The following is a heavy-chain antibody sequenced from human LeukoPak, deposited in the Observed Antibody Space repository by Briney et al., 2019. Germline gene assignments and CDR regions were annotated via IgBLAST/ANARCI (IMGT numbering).Heavy chain of an antibody. CDR3: ARMGRHGSGSYGTGVDY. V-gene: IGHV4-4*07. CDR2: IYTSGST. D-gene: IGHD3-10*01. CDR1: GGSISSYY. J-gene: IGHJ4*02. Sequence: SETLSPTCTVSGGSISSYYWSWIRQPAGKGLEWIGRIYTSGSTNYNPSLKSRVTMSVDTSKNQFSLKLSSVTAADTAVYYCARMGRHGSGSYGTGVDYWGQGTLVTVSS.